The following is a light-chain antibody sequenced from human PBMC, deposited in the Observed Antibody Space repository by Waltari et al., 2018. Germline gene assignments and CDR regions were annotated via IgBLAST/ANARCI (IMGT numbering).Light chain of an antibody. CDR2: DVT. CDR3: CSYAGSSTWV. Sequence: QSALTQPRSVSGSLGQSVTLSCTGSTSDVRSYNSVSWYQPPPGKAPQLLIYDVTKRPSGVPDRFGGSRSGDTASLTISGLLAEDESDYFCCSYAGSSTWVFGGGTRVTVL. J-gene: IGLJ3*02. V-gene: IGLV2-11*01. CDR1: TSDVRSYNS.